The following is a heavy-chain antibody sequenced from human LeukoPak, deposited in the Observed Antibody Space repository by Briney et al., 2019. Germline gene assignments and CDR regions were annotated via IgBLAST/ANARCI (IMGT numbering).Heavy chain of an antibody. D-gene: IGHD6-19*01. CDR1: GFTFSSYV. CDR2: ISSSGSTI. Sequence: PGGSLRLSCAASGFTFSSYVMNWVRQAPGKGLEWVSYISSSGSTIYYADSVKGRFTISRDNAKNSLYLQMNSLRAEDTAVYYCARGRYSSGFDYWGQGTLVTVSS. CDR3: ARGRYSSGFDY. V-gene: IGHV3-48*03. J-gene: IGHJ4*02.